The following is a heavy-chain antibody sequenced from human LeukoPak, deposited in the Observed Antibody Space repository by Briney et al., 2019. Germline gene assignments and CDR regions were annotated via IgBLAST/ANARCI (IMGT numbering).Heavy chain of an antibody. D-gene: IGHD4-23*01. J-gene: IGHJ4*02. CDR2: IYYSGST. V-gene: IGHV4-31*03. CDR3: ARLATVAGTGYHFDS. CDR1: GGSISSGGYY. Sequence: SETLSLTCTVSGGSISSGGYYWSWIRQHPGKGLEWIGYIYYSGSTYYNPSLKSRVTISVDTSKNQFSLKLSSVTAADTAVYYCARLATVAGTGYHFDSWGQGTLVTVSS.